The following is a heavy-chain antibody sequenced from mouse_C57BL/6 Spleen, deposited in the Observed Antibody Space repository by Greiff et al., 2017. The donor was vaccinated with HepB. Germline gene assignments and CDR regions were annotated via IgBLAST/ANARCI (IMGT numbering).Heavy chain of an antibody. V-gene: IGHV1-54*01. J-gene: IGHJ2*01. Sequence: VQLQQSGAELVRPGTSVKVSCKASGYAFTNYLIEWVKQRPGQGLEWIGVINPGSGGTNYNEKFKGKATLTADKSSSTAYMQLSSLTSEDSAVYFCARSGTTVVANYFDYWGQGTTLTVSS. CDR1: GYAFTNYL. CDR3: ARSGTTVVANYFDY. D-gene: IGHD1-1*01. CDR2: INPGSGGT.